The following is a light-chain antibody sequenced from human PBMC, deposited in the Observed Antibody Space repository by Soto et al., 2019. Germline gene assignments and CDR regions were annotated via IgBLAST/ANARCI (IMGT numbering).Light chain of an antibody. J-gene: IGLJ1*01. CDR1: RSDVGGSKY. Sequence: QSALTQPASVSGSPGQSITISCTGTRSDVGGSKYVSWYQQHPGKAPKLMIYEVNNRPSGVSSRFSGSKSGNTASLTISGLQAEDETDYYCCSFTSSSTDVVGTGTKVTVL. V-gene: IGLV2-14*01. CDR2: EVN. CDR3: CSFTSSSTDV.